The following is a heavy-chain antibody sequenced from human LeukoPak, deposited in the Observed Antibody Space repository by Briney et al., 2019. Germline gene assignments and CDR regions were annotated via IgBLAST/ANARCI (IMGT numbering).Heavy chain of an antibody. Sequence: GGSLRLSCAASGFNLSAYSMNWVRQAQGKGLEWVSYISRSSDAIYDADSVKGRFTISRDNAKNLLFLQMNSLGVEDTALYYCARGDSDHYITLDYWGQGTLVTVSS. CDR2: ISRSSDAI. J-gene: IGHJ4*02. V-gene: IGHV3-48*01. CDR3: ARGDSDHYITLDY. CDR1: GFNLSAYS. D-gene: IGHD4-17*01.